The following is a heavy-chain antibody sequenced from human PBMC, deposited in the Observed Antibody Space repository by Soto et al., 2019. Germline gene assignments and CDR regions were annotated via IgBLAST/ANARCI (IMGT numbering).Heavy chain of an antibody. CDR2: IWYDGSNK. CDR3: ARDFGYGDYVDC. V-gene: IGHV3-33*01. CDR1: GFTFSSYG. J-gene: IGHJ4*02. D-gene: IGHD4-17*01. Sequence: GGSLRLSCATSGFTFSSYGIHWVRQAPGKGLEWAGIIWYDGSNKYYADSVKGRFTISRDDSKNTVYLQMNSLRVEDTAVYYCARDFGYGDYVDCWGQGTLVTVSS.